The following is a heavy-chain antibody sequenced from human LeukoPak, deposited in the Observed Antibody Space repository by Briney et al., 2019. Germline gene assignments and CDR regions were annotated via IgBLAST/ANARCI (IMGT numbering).Heavy chain of an antibody. Sequence: GGSLRLSCAASGFTFSSYAMSWVRQAPGKGLEWVSAISGSGGSTYYADSVKGRFTISRDNSKNTLYPQMNSLRAEDTAVYYCAKYNWNFGSGNYFDYWGQGTLVTVSS. CDR1: GFTFSSYA. V-gene: IGHV3-23*01. J-gene: IGHJ4*02. CDR3: AKYNWNFGSGNYFDY. CDR2: ISGSGGST. D-gene: IGHD1-7*01.